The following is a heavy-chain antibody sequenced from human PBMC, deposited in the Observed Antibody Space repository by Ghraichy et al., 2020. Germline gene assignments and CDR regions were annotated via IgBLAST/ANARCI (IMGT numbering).Heavy chain of an antibody. CDR1: GFNFKNDW. Sequence: GGSLRLSCATSGFNFKNDWMTWVRQAPGKELEWVAGIKPDGSENYHVDSVTGRFTISRDNSRNSLYLQMNSLRAEDTAVYYCTRDRAFKCFDYWGQGALVTVSS. J-gene: IGHJ4*02. V-gene: IGHV3-7*03. CDR3: TRDRAFKCFDY. CDR2: IKPDGSEN. D-gene: IGHD3-10*01.